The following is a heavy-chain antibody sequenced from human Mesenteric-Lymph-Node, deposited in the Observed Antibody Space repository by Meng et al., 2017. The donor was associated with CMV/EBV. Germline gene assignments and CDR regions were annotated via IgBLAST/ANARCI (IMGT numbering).Heavy chain of an antibody. J-gene: IGHJ5*02. CDR1: GGSVSSGSYY. V-gene: IGHV4-61*01. Sequence: SETLSLTCTISGGSVSSGSYYWSWIRQPPGKRLEWIGYMYYSGTTNYNPSLTSRATISVGTSNGQFSLRLRSVTAADTAVYYCARGFNWFDPWGPGTLVTVSS. CDR2: MYYSGTT. CDR3: ARGFNWFDP.